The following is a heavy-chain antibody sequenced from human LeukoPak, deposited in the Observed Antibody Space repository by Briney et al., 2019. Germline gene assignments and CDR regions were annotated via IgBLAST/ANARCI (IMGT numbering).Heavy chain of an antibody. V-gene: IGHV3-11*03. D-gene: IGHD3-3*01. J-gene: IGHJ2*01. CDR3: ARRYYDFLSGYYNWYFDL. Sequence: GGSLRLSCAASGFTFSDYYMYWIRQAPGKGLGWVSYISSSSDYTNYADFVKGRFTISRDNAKISLNLQMNSLRAEDTAIYYCARRYYDFLSGYYNWYFDLWGRGTLVTVSS. CDR1: GFTFSDYY. CDR2: ISSSSDYT.